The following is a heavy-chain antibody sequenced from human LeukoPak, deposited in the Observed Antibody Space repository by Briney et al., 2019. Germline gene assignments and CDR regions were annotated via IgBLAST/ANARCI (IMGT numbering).Heavy chain of an antibody. V-gene: IGHV3-23*01. CDR2: IIDSEHST. CDR1: GFTLSSFA. Sequence: PGGSLRLSCAGAGFTLSSFAMRWVRQAPGKGLEWVSVIIDSEHSTFYADSVKGRFTISRDNSKNTLYLQMNSLRVEDTAIYYCAKDQEYSYNGAREFFDYWGQGTLLTVCS. J-gene: IGHJ4*02. CDR3: AKDQEYSYNGAREFFDY. D-gene: IGHD5-18*01.